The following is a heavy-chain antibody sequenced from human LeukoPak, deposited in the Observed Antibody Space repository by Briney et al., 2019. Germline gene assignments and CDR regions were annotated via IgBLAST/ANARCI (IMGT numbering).Heavy chain of an antibody. CDR1: GGSFSGYY. V-gene: IGHV4-34*01. D-gene: IGHD5-18*01. CDR3: ARNFRYSYGPYYFDY. Sequence: SETLSLTCAVYGGSFSGYYWSWIRQPPGKGLEWGGEINHSGSTNYNPCLKSRVTISVDTSKNQFSLKLSSVTAADTAVYYCARNFRYSYGPYYFDYWGQGTLVTVSS. CDR2: INHSGST. J-gene: IGHJ4*02.